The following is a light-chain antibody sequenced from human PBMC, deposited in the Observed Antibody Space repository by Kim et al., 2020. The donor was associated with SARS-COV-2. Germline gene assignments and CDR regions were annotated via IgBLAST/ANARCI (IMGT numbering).Light chain of an antibody. CDR3: NSRDSSGNHLV. Sequence: ALGQTVRITCQGDSLRNYYASWYQQQPGQAPVLVLFGKNNRPSGMPDRFSGSKSGNTASLTITGAQAEDEADYYCNSRDSSGNHLVFGGGTQLTVL. V-gene: IGLV3-19*01. J-gene: IGLJ3*02. CDR1: SLRNYY. CDR2: GKN.